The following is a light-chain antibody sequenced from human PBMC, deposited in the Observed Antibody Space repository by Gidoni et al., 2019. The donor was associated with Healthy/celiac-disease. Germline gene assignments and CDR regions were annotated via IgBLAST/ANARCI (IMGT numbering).Light chain of an antibody. Sequence: EIVLTQSPATLSLSPGARATLSCRARQSVSSYLAWYQQKPGQAPRLLIYDASNRATGSPARFSVSGSGTDFTLTISSLEPEDVAVYYCQQRSNWPPELTFGGGTKVEIK. J-gene: IGKJ4*01. CDR2: DAS. CDR1: QSVSSY. CDR3: QQRSNWPPELT. V-gene: IGKV3-11*01.